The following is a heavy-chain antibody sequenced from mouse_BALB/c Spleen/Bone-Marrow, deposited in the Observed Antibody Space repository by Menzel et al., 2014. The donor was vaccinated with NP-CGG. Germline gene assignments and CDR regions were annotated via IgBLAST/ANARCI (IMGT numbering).Heavy chain of an antibody. Sequence: VKLVESGAELAKPGASVKMSCKASGYTFTDYWMHWVKQRPGQGLEWIGYINPSSGYTEYNQRFKDKATLTADKSSSTAYMQLNILTSEDSAVYYCARRYGSLWYLDVWGAGTTVTVSS. D-gene: IGHD1-1*01. CDR2: INPSSGYT. CDR3: ARRYGSLWYLDV. J-gene: IGHJ1*01. V-gene: IGHV1-7*01. CDR1: GYTFTDYW.